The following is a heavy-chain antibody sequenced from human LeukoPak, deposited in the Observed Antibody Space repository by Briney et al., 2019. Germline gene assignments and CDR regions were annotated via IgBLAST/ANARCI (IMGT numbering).Heavy chain of an antibody. V-gene: IGHV5-10-1*01. CDR1: GYSFTSYW. CDR2: IDPSDSYT. D-gene: IGHD4-17*01. J-gene: IGHJ4*02. CDR3: AIKGDYGDYYFDY. Sequence: GESLRISCKGSGYSFTSYWISWVRQMPGKGLEWMGRIDPSDSYTNYSPSFQGHVTISADKSISTAYLQWSSLKDSDTAMYYCAIKGDYGDYYFDYWGQGTLVTVSS.